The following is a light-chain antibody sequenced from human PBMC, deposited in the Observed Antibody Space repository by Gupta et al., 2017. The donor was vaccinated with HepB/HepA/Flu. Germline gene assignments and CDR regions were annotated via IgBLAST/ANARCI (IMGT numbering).Light chain of an antibody. CDR1: YSNIGTNS. CDR2: SNN. CDR3: AAWDGRLSDAV. V-gene: IGLV1-44*01. Sequence: QSVLTQPPSASGTPGQRVTISCSGSYSNIGTNSVNWYQVVPGRAPKLLIHSNNQRPSGVPARFSGSKSGTSASLAISGLQSEDEADYYCAAWDGRLSDAVFGGGTQLTVL. J-gene: IGLJ7*01.